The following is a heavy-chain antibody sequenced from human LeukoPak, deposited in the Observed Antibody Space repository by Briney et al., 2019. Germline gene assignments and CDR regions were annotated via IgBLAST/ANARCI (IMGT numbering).Heavy chain of an antibody. D-gene: IGHD3-10*01. CDR3: AKDLGAGGGSVFDS. CDR2: IKQDGSEK. CDR1: GFTFSSYW. V-gene: IGHV3-7*03. J-gene: IGHJ4*02. Sequence: GGSLRLSCAASGFTFSSYWMSWVRQAPGKGLEWVANIKQDGSEKYYVDSVKGRFTISRDNAKNSLYLQMNSLRAEDTAVYHCAKDLGAGGGSVFDSWGQGTLVTVSS.